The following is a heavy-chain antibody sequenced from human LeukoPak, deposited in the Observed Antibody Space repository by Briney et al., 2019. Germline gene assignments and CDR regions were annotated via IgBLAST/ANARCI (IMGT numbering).Heavy chain of an antibody. J-gene: IGHJ3*02. CDR2: IIPIFGTA. CDR1: GYTFTGYY. CDR3: ARTVQNYYDSSGYRDAFDI. D-gene: IGHD3-22*01. V-gene: IGHV1-69*06. Sequence: RASVKVSCKASGYTFTGYYMHWVRQAPGQGLEWMGGIIPIFGTANYAQKFQGRVTITADKSTSTAYMELSSLRSEDTAVYYCARTVQNYYDSSGYRDAFDIWGQGTMVTVSS.